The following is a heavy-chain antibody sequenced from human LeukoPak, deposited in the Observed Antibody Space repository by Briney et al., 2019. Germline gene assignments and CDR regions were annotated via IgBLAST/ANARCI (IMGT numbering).Heavy chain of an antibody. CDR2: ILGSGTEM. V-gene: IGHV3-21*06. CDR3: AKVQSDIVGAVFFAFDV. D-gene: IGHD1-26*01. CDR1: GFTFNYYS. Sequence: PGGSLRLSCRVAGFTFNYYSMNWVRQAPGKGPEWVASILGSGTEMFYADSLKGRFTISRDNSENSLLLQMNSLRVEDTAVYYCAKVQSDIVGAVFFAFDVWGQGTLVTVSS. J-gene: IGHJ3*01.